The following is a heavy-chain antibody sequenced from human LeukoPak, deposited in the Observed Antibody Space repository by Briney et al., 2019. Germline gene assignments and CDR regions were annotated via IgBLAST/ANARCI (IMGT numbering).Heavy chain of an antibody. CDR2: FDPEDGET. CDR1: GYTLTELS. CDR3: ATQNIVVVPAARFDY. Sequence: ASVKVSCKVSGYTLTELSMHWVRQAPGKGLEWMGGFDPEDGETIYAQKFQGRVTMTEDTSTDTAYMELSSLRSEDTAVYYCATQNIVVVPAARFDYWGQGTLVTAPS. D-gene: IGHD2-2*01. V-gene: IGHV1-24*01. J-gene: IGHJ4*02.